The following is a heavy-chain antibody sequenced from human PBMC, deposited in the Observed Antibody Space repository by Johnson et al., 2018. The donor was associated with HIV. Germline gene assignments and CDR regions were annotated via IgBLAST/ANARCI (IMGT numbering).Heavy chain of an antibody. J-gene: IGHJ3*02. CDR3: ARDTSIAAARAFDI. V-gene: IGHV3-13*01. D-gene: IGHD6-6*01. Sequence: VQLVESGGGLVQPGGSLRLSCAASGFTFSSYDMHWVRQATGKGLEWVSAIGTAGDTYYPGSVKGRFTISRENAKNSLYLQMNSLRAEDTAVYYCARDTSIAAARAFDIWGQGTMVTVSS. CDR2: IGTAGDT. CDR1: GFTFSSYD.